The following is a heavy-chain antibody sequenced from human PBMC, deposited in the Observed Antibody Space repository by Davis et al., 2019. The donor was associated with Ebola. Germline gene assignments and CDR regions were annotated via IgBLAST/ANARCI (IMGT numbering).Heavy chain of an antibody. Sequence: SLKISCAASGFTFDDYAMHWVRQAPGKGLEWVSGISWNSGSIGYADSVKGRFTISRDNAKNSLYLQMNSLRAEDTAVYYCARVSNKFGMDVWGQGTTVTVSS. CDR1: GFTFDDYA. CDR3: ARVSNKFGMDV. J-gene: IGHJ6*02. V-gene: IGHV3-9*01. CDR2: ISWNSGSI. D-gene: IGHD1/OR15-1a*01.